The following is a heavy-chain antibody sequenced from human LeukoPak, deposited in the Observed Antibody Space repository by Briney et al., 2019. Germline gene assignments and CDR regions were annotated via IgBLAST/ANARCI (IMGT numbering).Heavy chain of an antibody. CDR2: INPNSGGT. J-gene: IGHJ5*02. V-gene: IGHV1-2*02. Sequence: ASVKVSCKASGYTFTGYYMHWVRQAPGQGLERMGWINPNSGGTNYAQKFQGRVTMTRDTSISTAYMELSRLRSDDTAVYYCARDRMTTLNWFDPWGQGTLVTVSS. D-gene: IGHD4-11*01. CDR3: ARDRMTTLNWFDP. CDR1: GYTFTGYY.